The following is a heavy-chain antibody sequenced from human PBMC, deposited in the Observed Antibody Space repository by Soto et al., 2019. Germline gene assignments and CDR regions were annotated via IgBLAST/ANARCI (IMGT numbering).Heavy chain of an antibody. J-gene: IGHJ6*02. Sequence: SETLSLTCAVYGGSFSGYYWSWICQPPGKGLEWIGEINHSGSTNYNPSLKSRVIISVDTSKNQFSLKLSSVTAADTAVYYCERVQGSGSYYNGYGMDVWGQGTTVTVSS. CDR2: INHSGST. CDR1: GGSFSGYY. V-gene: IGHV4-34*01. CDR3: ERVQGSGSYYNGYGMDV. D-gene: IGHD3-10*01.